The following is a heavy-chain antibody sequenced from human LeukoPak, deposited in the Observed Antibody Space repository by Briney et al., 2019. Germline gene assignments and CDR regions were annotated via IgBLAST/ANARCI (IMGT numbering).Heavy chain of an antibody. J-gene: IGHJ4*02. CDR1: GGTFSSYA. D-gene: IGHD2-2*01. CDR2: INPNSGGT. CDR3: ARLVVPATRPLDY. Sequence: ASVKVSCKASGGTFSSYAISWVRQAPGQGLEWMGWINPNSGGTNYAQKFQGRVTMTRDTSISTAYMELSRLRSDDTAVYYCARLVVPATRPLDYWGQGTLVTVSS. V-gene: IGHV1-2*02.